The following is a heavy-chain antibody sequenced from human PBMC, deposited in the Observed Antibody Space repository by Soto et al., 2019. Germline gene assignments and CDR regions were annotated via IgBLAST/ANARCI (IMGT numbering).Heavy chain of an antibody. CDR2: IKAGYGKT. Sequence: ASLKVSFKASGYTLSSYAMHWVRQAPGQRLEWMGWIKAGYGKTKSSQKFQDRVTISRDKSASTAYMELISLRSEDRAVYHCARDTGDGTFDFWGQGTLVTVSS. CDR3: ARDTGDGTFDF. V-gene: IGHV1-3*01. J-gene: IGHJ4*02. D-gene: IGHD7-27*01. CDR1: GYTLSSYA.